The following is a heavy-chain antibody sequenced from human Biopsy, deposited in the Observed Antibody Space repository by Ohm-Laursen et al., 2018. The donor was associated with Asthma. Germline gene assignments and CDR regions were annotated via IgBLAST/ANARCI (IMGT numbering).Heavy chain of an antibody. D-gene: IGHD6-6*01. Sequence: SLRLSCAASGFTFSSYRMNWVRQAPGKGLEWLSDISSSSRTTNYADSVKGRFTISRDNANNLLYLQMNSLRGDDTAVYYCARGKTWGRSYYFDYWGQGTLVTVSS. CDR3: ARGKTWGRSYYFDY. J-gene: IGHJ4*02. CDR1: GFTFSSYR. V-gene: IGHV3-48*01. CDR2: ISSSSRTT.